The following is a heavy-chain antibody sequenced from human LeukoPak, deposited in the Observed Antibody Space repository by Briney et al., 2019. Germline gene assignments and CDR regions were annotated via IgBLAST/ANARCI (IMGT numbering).Heavy chain of an antibody. J-gene: IGHJ4*02. CDR2: ISYSGST. V-gene: IGHV4-59*08. CDR3: ARRYSSNWSNFDY. D-gene: IGHD6-13*01. Sequence: PSETLSLTCSVSGGSIRSYYWSWIRQSPGKGLEWIGYISYSGSTDYNPSLKSQVTISLDTSENQFSLRLNSVTAADTAVYYCARRYSSNWSNFDYWGQGILVTVSA. CDR1: GGSIRSYY.